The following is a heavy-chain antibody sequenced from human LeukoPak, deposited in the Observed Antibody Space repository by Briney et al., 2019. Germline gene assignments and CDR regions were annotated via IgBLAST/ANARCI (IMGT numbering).Heavy chain of an antibody. CDR1: GFTFSSYW. D-gene: IGHD6-6*01. CDR2: IKQDGSEK. J-gene: IGHJ4*02. CDR3: ARDSIAARHYFDY. V-gene: IGHV3-7*01. Sequence: GGSLRLSCAASGFTFSSYWMSWVRQAPGKGLERVANIKQDGSEKYYVDSVKGRFTISRDNAKNSLYLQMNGLRAEDTAVYYCARDSIAARHYFDYWGQGTLVTVSS.